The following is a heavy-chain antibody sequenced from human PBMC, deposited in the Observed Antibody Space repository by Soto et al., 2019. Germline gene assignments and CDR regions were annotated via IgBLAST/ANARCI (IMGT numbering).Heavy chain of an antibody. CDR3: AGEGVRGGGGFDY. Sequence: QVQLVESGGGVVQPGRSLRLSCAASGFTFSSYAMHWVRQAPGKGLEWVAVISYDGSNKYYADSVKGRFTISRDNSKNTRYRKRNGLRAGDTAGYYCAGEGVRGGGGFDYWGQGTLVTVSS. J-gene: IGHJ4*02. CDR1: GFTFSSYA. CDR2: ISYDGSNK. D-gene: IGHD3-16*01. V-gene: IGHV3-30-3*01.